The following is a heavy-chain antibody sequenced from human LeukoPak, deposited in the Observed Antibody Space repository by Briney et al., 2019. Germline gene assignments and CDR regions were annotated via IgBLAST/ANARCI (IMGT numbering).Heavy chain of an antibody. CDR2: IYNSATT. V-gene: IGHV4-59*11. D-gene: IGHD5-24*01. Sequence: SETLSLTCTVSGDSIRSHYCAWIRQPPGKGLEWIGHIYNSATTDYNPSFKSQVTISLDTSKKQFSLKMTSVTALDSAVYYCARGGEGYNDDAFEVWGLGTAVTVSS. CDR1: GDSIRSHY. J-gene: IGHJ3*01. CDR3: ARGGEGYNDDAFEV.